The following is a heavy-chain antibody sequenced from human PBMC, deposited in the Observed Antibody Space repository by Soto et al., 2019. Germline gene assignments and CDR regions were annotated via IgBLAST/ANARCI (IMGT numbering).Heavy chain of an antibody. J-gene: IGHJ6*02. Sequence: GGSLRLSCAASGFTFSSYAMSWVRQAPGKGLEWVSAISGSGGSTYYADSVKGRFTISRDNSKNTLYLQMNSLRAEDTDVYYCASGHGTYSYGPREGYYYYGMDVWGQGTTVTVSS. V-gene: IGHV3-23*01. D-gene: IGHD5-18*01. CDR3: ASGHGTYSYGPREGYYYYGMDV. CDR2: ISGSGGST. CDR1: GFTFSSYA.